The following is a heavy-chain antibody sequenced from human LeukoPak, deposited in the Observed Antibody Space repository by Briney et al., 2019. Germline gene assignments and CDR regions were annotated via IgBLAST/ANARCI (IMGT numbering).Heavy chain of an antibody. V-gene: IGHV4-34*01. D-gene: IGHD3-3*01. CDR1: GVSFSGYY. CDR2: INHSGST. Sequence: PSETLSLTCAVYGVSFSGYYWSWIRQPPGKGLEWIGEINHSGSTNYNPSLKSRVTISVDRSKNQFSLKLSSVTAADTAVYYCAREVPHNYDFWSRSNDYWGQGTLVTVSS. CDR3: AREVPHNYDFWSRSNDY. J-gene: IGHJ4*02.